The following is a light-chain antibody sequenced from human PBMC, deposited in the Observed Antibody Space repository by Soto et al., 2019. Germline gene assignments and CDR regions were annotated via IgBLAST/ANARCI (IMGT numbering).Light chain of an antibody. Sequence: DIQMTQSPSSLSASVGDRFALTCRASQGLSSYLAWYQQKPGKAPNXXIYAAFTLQSGVPSRFSVSGSGTECTLTISRLKSEDFATYYCQQLKSYTITFGQGTRLEIK. CDR3: QQLKSYTIT. CDR1: QGLSSY. J-gene: IGKJ5*01. CDR2: AAF. V-gene: IGKV1-9*01.